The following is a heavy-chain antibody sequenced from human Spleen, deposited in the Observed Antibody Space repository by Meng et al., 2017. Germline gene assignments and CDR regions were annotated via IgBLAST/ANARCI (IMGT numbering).Heavy chain of an antibody. CDR2: IYYSGST. D-gene: IGHD1-1*01. CDR1: GESISSGTW. V-gene: IGHV4-30-4*01. Sequence: QVQLQESGPGLVKPSETLSLTCAVTGESISSGTWWSWIRQPPGKGLEWIGYIYYSGSTYYNPSLKSRLTILLDTSKKQFSLRLTSVTAADTAVYYCVRENWKSTIDYSGQGTLVTVSS. CDR3: VRENWKSTIDY. J-gene: IGHJ4*02.